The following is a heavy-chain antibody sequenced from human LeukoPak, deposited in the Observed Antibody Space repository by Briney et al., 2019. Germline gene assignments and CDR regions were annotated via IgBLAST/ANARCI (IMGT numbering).Heavy chain of an antibody. CDR1: GFTFSDYY. CDR3: RYYYDSSGYYFSAFDY. D-gene: IGHD3-22*01. Sequence: GGSLRLSCAASGFTFSDYYMSWIRQAPGKGLEWVSYISSSGSTIYYADSVKGRFTISRDNAKNSLYLQMNSLRAEDTAVYYCRYYYDSSGYYFSAFDYWGQGTLVTVSS. V-gene: IGHV3-11*01. CDR2: ISSSGSTI. J-gene: IGHJ4*02.